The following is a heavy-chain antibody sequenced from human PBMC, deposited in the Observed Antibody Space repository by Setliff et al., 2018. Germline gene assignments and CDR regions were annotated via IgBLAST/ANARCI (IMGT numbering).Heavy chain of an antibody. CDR3: ARGPYGSGRHGWFDP. CDR1: GYTFTSYF. J-gene: IGHJ5*02. CDR2: INPSGGST. D-gene: IGHD3-10*01. V-gene: IGHV1-46*01. Sequence: ASVKVSCKASGYTFTSYFIHWVRRAPGQGLEWMGIINPSGGSTSYAQKFQGRVTMTRDTSTRTVYMELSSLRSEDTAMYYCARGPYGSGRHGWFDPWGQGTLVTVSS.